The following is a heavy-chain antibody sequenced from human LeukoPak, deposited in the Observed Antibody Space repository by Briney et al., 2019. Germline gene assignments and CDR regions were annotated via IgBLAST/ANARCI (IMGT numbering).Heavy chain of an antibody. CDR3: VKHGSGWSFDY. Sequence: PSETLSLTCTVSSAPISNYYWGWIRQSPGKGLDLIEYIQNTGSANYNPSLKIRVSISKDTSKNQFSLQVRSVTAADTAVYYYVKHGSGWSFDYWGQGTLVTVSS. CDR1: SAPISNYY. D-gene: IGHD6-19*01. V-gene: IGHV4-59*01. J-gene: IGHJ4*02. CDR2: IQNTGSA.